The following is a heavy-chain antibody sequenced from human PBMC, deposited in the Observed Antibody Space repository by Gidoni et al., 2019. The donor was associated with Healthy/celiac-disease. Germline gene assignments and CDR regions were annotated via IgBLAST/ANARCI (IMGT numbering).Heavy chain of an antibody. V-gene: IGHV3-30*18. CDR3: AKDAQRSFDY. CDR2: ISYDGSNK. J-gene: IGHJ4*02. CDR1: GFTFSSYG. Sequence: QVQLVASGGGVVQPGRSLRLSCAASGFTFSSYGMHWVRQAPGKGLEWVAVISYDGSNKYYADSVKGRFTISRDNSKNTLYLQMNSLRAEDTAVYYCAKDAQRSFDYWGQGTLVTVSS.